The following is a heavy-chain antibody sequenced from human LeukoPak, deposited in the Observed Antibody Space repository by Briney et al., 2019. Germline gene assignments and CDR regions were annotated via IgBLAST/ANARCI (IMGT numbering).Heavy chain of an antibody. CDR3: ARGWSYYYDSSGYYWRGPFDY. CDR1: GFTFSDYV. CDR2: ISYDGSNK. V-gene: IGHV3-30-3*01. D-gene: IGHD3-22*01. Sequence: GGSLRLSCVASGFTFSDYVIHWVRQAPGKGLEWVAVISYDGSNKYYADSVKGRFTISRDNSKNTLYLQMNSLRAEDTAVYYCARGWSYYYDSSGYYWRGPFDYWGQGTLVTVSS. J-gene: IGHJ4*02.